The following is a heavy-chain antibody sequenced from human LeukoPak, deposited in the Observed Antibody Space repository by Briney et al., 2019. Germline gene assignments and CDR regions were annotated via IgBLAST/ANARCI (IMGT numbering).Heavy chain of an antibody. J-gene: IGHJ4*02. CDR1: GYTFTAYG. CDR2: ISANNGNT. D-gene: IGHD3-16*01. V-gene: IGHV1-18*01. Sequence: ASVKVSFKATGYTFTAYGISWVRQAPGQGLEWMGWISANNGNTNYAHKVQGRVTMTRDTSTSTAYMQLRSLRYVATGVYYCSRDAGTFGGGRFDHWGQGNLVTVSS. CDR3: SRDAGTFGGGRFDH.